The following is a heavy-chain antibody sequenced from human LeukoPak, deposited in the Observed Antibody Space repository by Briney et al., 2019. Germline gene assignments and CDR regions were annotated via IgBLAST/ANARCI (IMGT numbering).Heavy chain of an antibody. CDR1: GFTFSSYG. Sequence: PGGSLRLSCAASGFTFSSYGMHWVRQAPGKGLEWVAVIWYDGSNKYYADSVKGRFTISRDNSKNTLYLQVNSLRAEDTAVYYCARDRRQTIDYWGQGTLVTVSS. CDR3: ARDRRQTIDY. J-gene: IGHJ4*02. V-gene: IGHV3-33*01. CDR2: IWYDGSNK.